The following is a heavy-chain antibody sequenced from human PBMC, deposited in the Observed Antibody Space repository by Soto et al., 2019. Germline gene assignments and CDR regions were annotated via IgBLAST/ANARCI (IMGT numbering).Heavy chain of an antibody. D-gene: IGHD2-21*02. V-gene: IGHV1-3*01. CDR2: IIPLLDTT. CDR3: ARSIVVVTALDY. J-gene: IGHJ4*02. CDR1: GYTFTSYA. Sequence: GASVKVSCKASGYTFTSYAMHWVRQAPGQRLEWMGRIIPLLDTTNYAQKFQGRVTITRDTSASTAYMELSSLRSEDTAVYYCARSIVVVTALDYWGQGTLVTVSS.